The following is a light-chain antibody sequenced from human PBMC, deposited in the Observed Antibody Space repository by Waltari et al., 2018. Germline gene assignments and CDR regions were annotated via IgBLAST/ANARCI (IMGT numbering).Light chain of an antibody. J-gene: IGLJ2*01. CDR1: SSDVGSYNL. V-gene: IGLV2-23*01. CDR2: EGS. CDR3: CSYAGSLYVV. Sequence: QSALTQPASVSGSPGPSITIPCTGTSSDVGSYNLVSWYQQHPGKAPKLMIYEGSKRPSGVSNRFSGSKSGNTASLTISGLQAEDEADYYCCSYAGSLYVVFGGGTKLTVL.